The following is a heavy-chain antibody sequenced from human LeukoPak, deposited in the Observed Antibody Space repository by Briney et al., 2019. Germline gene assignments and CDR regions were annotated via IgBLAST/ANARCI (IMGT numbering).Heavy chain of an antibody. CDR1: GFAFSSYA. J-gene: IGHJ4*02. D-gene: IGHD3-10*01. V-gene: IGHV3-23*01. CDR3: AKIVVWFGDGDY. CDR2: ISGSGGST. Sequence: GGSLRLSCAASGFAFSSYAMSWVRQAPGKGLEWVSAISGSGGSTYYADSVKGRFTISRDNSKNTLYLQMNSLRAEDTAVYYCAKIVVWFGDGDYWGQGTLVTVSS.